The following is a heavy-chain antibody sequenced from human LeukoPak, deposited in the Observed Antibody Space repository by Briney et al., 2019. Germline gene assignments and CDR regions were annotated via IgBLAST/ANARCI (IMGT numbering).Heavy chain of an antibody. Sequence: PGGSLRLSCAASGFTFSSYAMSWVRQAPGKGLEWVSAISGSGGSTYYADSVKGRFTISRDNSKNTLYLQMNSLRAEDTAVYYCAKDRAYCGGDCEPPRDYYFDYWGQGTLVTVSS. CDR3: AKDRAYCGGDCEPPRDYYFDY. CDR1: GFTFSSYA. CDR2: ISGSGGST. D-gene: IGHD2-21*02. V-gene: IGHV3-23*01. J-gene: IGHJ4*02.